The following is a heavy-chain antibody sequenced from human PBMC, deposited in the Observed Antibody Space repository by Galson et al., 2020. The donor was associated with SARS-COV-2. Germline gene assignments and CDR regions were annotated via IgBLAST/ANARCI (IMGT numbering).Heavy chain of an antibody. CDR1: GGSISSSSYY. CDR2: IYYSGST. Sequence: ETSETLSLTCTVSGGSISSSSYYWGWIRQPPGTGLEWIGSIYYSGSTYYNPSLKSRVTISVDTSKNQFSLKLSSVTAADTAVYYCARLRAITLYYFDYWGQGTLVTVSS. V-gene: IGHV4-39*01. J-gene: IGHJ4*02. CDR3: ARLRAITLYYFDY. D-gene: IGHD3-10*02.